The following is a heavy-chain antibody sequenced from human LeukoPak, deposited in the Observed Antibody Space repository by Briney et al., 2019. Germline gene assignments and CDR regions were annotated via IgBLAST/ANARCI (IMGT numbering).Heavy chain of an antibody. CDR1: EFTFSRSA. CDR3: AKGLVNGGNFDK. CDR2: ISDSADST. V-gene: IGHV3-23*01. Sequence: GGSLRLSCEASEFTFSRSAMSWVRQAPGKGLEWVSAISDSADSTYYADSVKGRFTISRDNSKNTLYLQLNSLGAEDTAVYYCAKGLVNGGNFDKWGQGTLVTVSS. D-gene: IGHD7-27*01. J-gene: IGHJ4*02.